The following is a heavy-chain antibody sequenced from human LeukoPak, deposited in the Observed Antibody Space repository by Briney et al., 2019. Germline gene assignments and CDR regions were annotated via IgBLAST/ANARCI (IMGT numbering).Heavy chain of an antibody. CDR1: GYSFTSYW. D-gene: IGHD2-2*01. Sequence: GESLKIACKGSGYSFTSYWIGWVRQVPGKGLEWMGIIYPGDSDTRYSPSFQGRVTISADKSISTAYLQWSSLKASDTAMYYCARVGVPAALWFDPWGQGTLVTVSS. CDR3: ARVGVPAALWFDP. J-gene: IGHJ5*02. V-gene: IGHV5-51*01. CDR2: IYPGDSDT.